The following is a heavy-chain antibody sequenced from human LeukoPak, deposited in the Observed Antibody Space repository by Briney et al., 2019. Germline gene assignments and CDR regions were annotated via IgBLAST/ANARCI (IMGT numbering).Heavy chain of an antibody. V-gene: IGHV4-38-2*02. CDR1: NYSISNSLY. CDR3: ARPHPHYSSGWYSAFDI. Sequence: SEPLSLTCSGSNYSISNSLYWGWLRQPPGKGLEWIGSIYYSGSTYYKPSLKSRVTISVDTSKNQISLKLSSVTAADTAVYYCARPHPHYSSGWYSAFDIWGQGTMVTVSS. D-gene: IGHD6-19*01. J-gene: IGHJ3*02. CDR2: IYYSGST.